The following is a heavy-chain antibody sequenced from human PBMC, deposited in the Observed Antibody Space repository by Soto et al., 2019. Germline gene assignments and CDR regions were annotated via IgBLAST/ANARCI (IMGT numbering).Heavy chain of an antibody. CDR3: ARGQRFSDWFAP. CDR1: GGAISTYY. V-gene: IGHV4-4*07. Sequence: QVHLQESGPGLVKPSETLSLTCTVSGGAISTYYWTWIRQPAGKGLEWIGRIYSSGSTKYNPSLQSRVTMSLDTSTNQFSLRLTSVTAADTAVYYCARGQRFSDWFAPWGQGTLVTVSS. CDR2: IYSSGST. J-gene: IGHJ5*02. D-gene: IGHD3-3*01.